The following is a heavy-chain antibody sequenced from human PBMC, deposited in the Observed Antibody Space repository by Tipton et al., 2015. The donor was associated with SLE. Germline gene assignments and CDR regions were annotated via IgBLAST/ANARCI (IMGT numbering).Heavy chain of an antibody. V-gene: IGHV4-31*11. CDR1: GGSIASGDFH. Sequence: TLSLTCAVSGGSIASGDFHWSWIRQQPGKGLEWIGYIYYSGSTNYNPSLKSRVTISVDTSKNQFSLKLSSVTAADTAVYYCARAPSQGYDFWSGYPIWGQGTLVTVSS. CDR3: ARAPSQGYDFWSGYPI. D-gene: IGHD3-3*01. J-gene: IGHJ4*02. CDR2: IYYSGST.